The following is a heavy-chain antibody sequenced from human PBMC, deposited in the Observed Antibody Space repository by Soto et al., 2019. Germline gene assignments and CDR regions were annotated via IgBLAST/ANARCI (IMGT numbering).Heavy chain of an antibody. CDR1: GYTFTGYY. CDR2: INPNSGGT. Sequence: ASVKVSCKASGYTFTGYYMHWVRQAPGQGLEWMGWINPNSGGTNYAQKFQGRVTMTRDTSISTAYMELSRLRSDDTAVYYCARDQTVSVVNYYYGTDVWGQGTTVTVSS. J-gene: IGHJ6*02. CDR3: ARDQTVSVVNYYYGTDV. V-gene: IGHV1-2*02. D-gene: IGHD2-15*01.